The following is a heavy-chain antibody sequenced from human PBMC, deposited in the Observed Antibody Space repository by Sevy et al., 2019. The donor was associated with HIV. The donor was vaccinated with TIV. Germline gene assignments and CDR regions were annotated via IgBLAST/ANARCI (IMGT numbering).Heavy chain of an antibody. V-gene: IGHV3-15*01. CDR2: IKSNGDGGTT. D-gene: IGHD3-3*01. Sequence: GGSLRLSCAASGFTFNKAWKTWVRQAPGKGLEWVGRIKSNGDGGTTDYTAPVKGRFTISRDDSKNTLYLQMNSLKTEDTAVYYCTTKGGFWSGYQYFDYWGQGTLVTVSS. J-gene: IGHJ4*02. CDR3: TTKGGFWSGYQYFDY. CDR1: GFTFNKAW.